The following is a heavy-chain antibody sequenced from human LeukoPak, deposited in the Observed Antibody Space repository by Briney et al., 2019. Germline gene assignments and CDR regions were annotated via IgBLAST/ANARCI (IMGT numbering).Heavy chain of an antibody. D-gene: IGHD6-13*01. V-gene: IGHV4-59*01. CDR1: GGSISSYY. CDR2: IYYSGST. CDR3: ARSPYSSSWYYFDY. J-gene: IGHJ4*02. Sequence: SETLSLTCTVPGGSISSYYWSWIRQPPGKGLEWIGYIYYSGSTNYNPSLKSRVTISVDTSKNQFSLKLSSVTAADTAVYYCARSPYSSSWYYFDYWGQGTLVTVSS.